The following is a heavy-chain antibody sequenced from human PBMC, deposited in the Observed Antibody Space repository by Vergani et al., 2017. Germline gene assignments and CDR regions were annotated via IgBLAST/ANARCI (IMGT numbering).Heavy chain of an antibody. V-gene: IGHV4-59*01. CDR2: IYYSGST. CDR1: GGSISSYY. CDR3: AREVWGNDYYYYYMDV. Sequence: QVQLQESGPGLVKPSETLSLTCTVSGGSISSYYWSWIRQPPGKGLEWIGYIYYSGSTNYNPSLKSRVTISVDTSKNQFSLELSSVTAADTAVYYCAREVWGNDYYYYYMDVWGKGTTVTVSS. J-gene: IGHJ6*03. D-gene: IGHD3-16*01.